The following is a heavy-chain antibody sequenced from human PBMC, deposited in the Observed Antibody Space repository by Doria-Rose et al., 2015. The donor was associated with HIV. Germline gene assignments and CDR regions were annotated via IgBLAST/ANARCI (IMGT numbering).Heavy chain of an antibody. CDR2: IFSDDER. J-gene: IGHJ4*02. Sequence: QVTLKESGPVLVKPTETLTLTCTVSGVSLSSPGMGVSWIRQPPGKALEWFANIFSDDERSYKTSLKSRLTISRGTSKSQVVLTMTDMDPMDTATYYCARIKSSRWYHKYYFDFWGQGTLVIVSA. V-gene: IGHV2-26*01. D-gene: IGHD6-13*01. CDR3: ARIKSSRWYHKYYFDF. CDR1: GVSLSSPGMG.